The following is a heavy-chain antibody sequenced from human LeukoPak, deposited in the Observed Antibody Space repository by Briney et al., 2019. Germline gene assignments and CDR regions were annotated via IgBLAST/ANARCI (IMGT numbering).Heavy chain of an antibody. D-gene: IGHD6-13*01. J-gene: IGHJ4*02. V-gene: IGHV3-9*03. CDR1: GFTFDDYA. Sequence: GGSLRLSCAASGFTFDDYAMHWVRKAPGKGLEWVSGISGNSGSIGYADSVKGRFTISRDNAKNSLYLQMNSLRAEDMALYYCAKAIGGSSSWYYFDYWGQGTLVTVSS. CDR3: AKAIGGSSSWYYFDY. CDR2: ISGNSGSI.